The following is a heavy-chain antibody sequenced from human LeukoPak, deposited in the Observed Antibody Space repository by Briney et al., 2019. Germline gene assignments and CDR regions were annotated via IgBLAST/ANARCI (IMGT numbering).Heavy chain of an antibody. Sequence: PSETLSLTCTVSGGSISSSSYYWGWIRQPPGKGLEWIGSIYYSGSTYYNPSLKSRVTISVDTSKNQFSLKLSSVTAADTAVYYCARPSGYSGYDRFDYWGQGTLVTVSS. CDR1: GGSISSSSYY. CDR3: ARPSGYSGYDRFDY. V-gene: IGHV4-39*07. J-gene: IGHJ4*02. D-gene: IGHD5-12*01. CDR2: IYYSGST.